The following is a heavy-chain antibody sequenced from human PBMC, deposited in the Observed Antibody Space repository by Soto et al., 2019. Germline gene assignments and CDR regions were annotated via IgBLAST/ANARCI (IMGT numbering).Heavy chain of an antibody. Sequence: GPEVKKPGASVKVSCKTSGYTFTSFGISWVRQAPGQGLEWMGWITTDKGKTNYAQKFQGRGTMTTDTSTSTAYMELRSLRSDDTAVYYCATRSPAFDYWGQGTLVTVSS. CDR3: ATRSPAFDY. CDR1: GYTFTSFG. V-gene: IGHV1-18*01. CDR2: ITTDKGKT. J-gene: IGHJ4*02.